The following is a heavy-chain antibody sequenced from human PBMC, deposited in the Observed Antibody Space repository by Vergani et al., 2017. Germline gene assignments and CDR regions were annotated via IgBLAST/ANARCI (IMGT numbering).Heavy chain of an antibody. CDR3: ARDPGIAVAGGYNWFDP. D-gene: IGHD6-19*01. CDR2: IYTSGST. Sequence: QVQLQESGPGLVKPSQTLSLTCTVSGGSISSGSYYWSWIRQPAGKGLEWIGRIYTSGSTNYNPSLKSRVTISVDTSKNQFSLKLSSVTAADTAVYYCARDPGIAVAGGYNWFDPWGQGTLVTVSS. CDR1: GGSISSGSYY. J-gene: IGHJ5*02. V-gene: IGHV4-61*02.